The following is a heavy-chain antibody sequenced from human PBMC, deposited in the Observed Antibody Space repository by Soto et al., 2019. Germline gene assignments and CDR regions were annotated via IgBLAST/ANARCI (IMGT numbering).Heavy chain of an antibody. J-gene: IGHJ4*02. CDR3: AKGRPRRLIEQFLVENRDPRFDY. CDR2: ISYDGSNK. CDR1: GFAFSRYG. D-gene: IGHD6-19*01. Sequence: GGSLRLSCAASGFAFSRYGMHCVRQAPGKGLEWVAVISYDGSNKYYADSVKGRFTISRDNSKNTLYLQMNSLRAEDTAVYYCAKGRPRRLIEQFLVENRDPRFDYWGQGTLVTVSS. V-gene: IGHV3-30*18.